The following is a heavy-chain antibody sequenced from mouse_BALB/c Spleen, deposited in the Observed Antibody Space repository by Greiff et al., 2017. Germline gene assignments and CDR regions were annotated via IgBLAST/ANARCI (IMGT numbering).Heavy chain of an antibody. CDR2: ISSGGST. J-gene: IGHJ1*01. CDR3: ARGGTTVVDWYFDV. D-gene: IGHD1-1*01. CDR1: GFAFSSYA. Sequence: EVKLVESGGGLVKPGGSLKLSCAASGFAFSSYAMSWVRQTPEKRLEWVASISSGGSTYYPDSVKGRFTISRDNARNILYLQMSSLRSEDTAMYYCARGGTTVVDWYFDVWGAGTTVTVSS. V-gene: IGHV5-6-5*01.